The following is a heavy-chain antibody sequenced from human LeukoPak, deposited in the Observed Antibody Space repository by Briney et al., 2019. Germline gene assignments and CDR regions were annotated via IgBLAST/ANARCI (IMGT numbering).Heavy chain of an antibody. CDR1: GFTFSNAW. V-gene: IGHV3-15*01. Sequence: PGGSLRLSCAASGFTFSNAWMSWVRQAPGKGLEWVGRIKSKTDGGTTDYAAPVKGRFTISRDDSKNTLYLQMNSLKTEDTAVYYCTTVSELIVVVPAAQGDYWGQGTLVTVSS. CDR3: TTVSELIVVVPAAQGDY. J-gene: IGHJ4*02. D-gene: IGHD2-2*01. CDR2: IKSKTDGGTT.